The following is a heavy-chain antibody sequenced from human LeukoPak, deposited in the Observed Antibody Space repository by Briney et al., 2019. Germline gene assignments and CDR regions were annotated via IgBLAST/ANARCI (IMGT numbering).Heavy chain of an antibody. CDR1: GLTLSHYV. J-gene: IGHJ1*01. V-gene: IGHV3-30*02. D-gene: IGHD7-27*01. CDR3: VQDTPGYWGDDLVH. CDR2: IWHDGINK. Sequence: AGGSVRHSCAASGLTLSHYVLHWLRQAPHKGLEWVGFIWHDGINKFYADSMKGRFAISRDNFKNTLYLQLSYLRARDTALIAGVQDTPGYWGDDLVHWGQGTLVTVSS.